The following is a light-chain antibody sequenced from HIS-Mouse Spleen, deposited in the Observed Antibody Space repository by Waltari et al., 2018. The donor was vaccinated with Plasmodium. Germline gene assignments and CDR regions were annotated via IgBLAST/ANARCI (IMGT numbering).Light chain of an antibody. CDR2: EVN. CDR3: SSYAGSNNVV. CDR1: SSDVGGYNY. V-gene: IGLV2-8*01. J-gene: IGLJ2*01. Sequence: QSALTQPPSASGSPGQSVTISCTGPSSDVGGYNYVSWYQQHPGKAPKLMIYEVNKRPSGVPDRFSGSKSGNTASLTVSGLQAEDEADYYCSSYAGSNNVVFGGGTKLTVL.